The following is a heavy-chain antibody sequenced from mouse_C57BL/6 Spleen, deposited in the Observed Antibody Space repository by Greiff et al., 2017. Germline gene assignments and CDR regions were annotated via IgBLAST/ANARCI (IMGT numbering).Heavy chain of an antibody. J-gene: IGHJ2*01. V-gene: IGHV1-50*01. D-gene: IGHD1-1*01. CDR1: GYTFTSYW. CDR2: IDPSDSYT. CDR3: ARLSSYRYYFDY. Sequence: QVQLQQPGAELVKPGASVKLSCKASGYTFTSYWMQWVKQRPGQGLEWIGEIDPSDSYTNYNQKFKGKATLTVDTSSSTAYMQLSSLTSEDSAVYYCARLSSYRYYFDYWGQGTTLTVSS.